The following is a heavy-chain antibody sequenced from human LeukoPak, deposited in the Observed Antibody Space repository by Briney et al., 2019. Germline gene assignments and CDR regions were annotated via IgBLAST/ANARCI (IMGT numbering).Heavy chain of an antibody. CDR3: ARESPEEVDAFDI. CDR2: INHSGST. CDR1: GGSFSGYY. J-gene: IGHJ3*02. V-gene: IGHV4-34*01. Sequence: SETLSLTCAVYGGSFSGYYWSWIRQPPGKGLEWIGEINHSGSTNYNPSLKSRVTISVDTSKNQFSLKLSSVTAADTAVYYCARESPEEVDAFDIWGQGTMVTVSS. D-gene: IGHD1-14*01.